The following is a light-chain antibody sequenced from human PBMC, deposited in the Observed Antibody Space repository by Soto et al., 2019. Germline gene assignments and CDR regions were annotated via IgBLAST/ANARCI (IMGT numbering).Light chain of an antibody. CDR2: GAS. CDR3: QQYGDSPQT. V-gene: IGKV3-20*01. Sequence: EIVLTQSPATLSLSPGERATLSCRASQSVSSYLAWYQQKPGQAPRLLIYGASSRATGIPERFSGSGSGTDFTLTISRLEPEDFAVYYCQQYGDSPQTFGQGTKVDIK. J-gene: IGKJ1*01. CDR1: QSVSSY.